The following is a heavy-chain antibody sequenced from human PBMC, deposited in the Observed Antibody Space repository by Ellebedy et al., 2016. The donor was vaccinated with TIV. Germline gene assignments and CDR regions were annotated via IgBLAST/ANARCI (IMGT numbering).Heavy chain of an antibody. Sequence: SETLSLTXTVSGGSISSYYWSWIRQPPGKGLEWIGYIYYSGSTNYNPSLKSRVTISVDTSKNQFSLKLSSVTAADTAVYYCARDLEYYDFWSGLFDWGQGTLVTVSS. CDR2: IYYSGST. CDR1: GGSISSYY. V-gene: IGHV4-59*01. J-gene: IGHJ4*02. CDR3: ARDLEYYDFWSGLFD. D-gene: IGHD3-3*01.